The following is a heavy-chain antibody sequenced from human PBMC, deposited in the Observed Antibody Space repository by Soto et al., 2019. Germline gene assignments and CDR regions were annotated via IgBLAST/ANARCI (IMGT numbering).Heavy chain of an antibody. CDR2: INHSGSA. J-gene: IGHJ4*02. V-gene: IGHV4-34*01. Sequence: QVQLQQWGSGLLKPSETLSLTCAVYGGSLSGYYWSWIRQSPGKGLEWIGQINHSGSANYHPSLKSRVPXLXQXSRXELSLGLRSVTAADTSVYYCARATSHYASGRYEGGYYYFDYWGQGTLVTVSS. CDR1: GGSLSGYY. CDR3: ARATSHYASGRYEGGYYYFDY. D-gene: IGHD3-10*01.